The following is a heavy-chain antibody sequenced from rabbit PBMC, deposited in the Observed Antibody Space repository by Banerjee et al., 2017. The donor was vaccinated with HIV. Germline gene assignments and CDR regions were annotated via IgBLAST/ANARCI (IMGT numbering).Heavy chain of an antibody. CDR2: IGAGNAAGT. V-gene: IGHV1S40*01. J-gene: IGHJ4*01. D-gene: IGHD4-1*01. Sequence: QSLEESGGDLVKPGASLTLTCTASGFSFSSSYWICWVRQAPGKGLDWIACIGAGNAAGTYYASWAKGRFTISKTSSTTVTLQMTSLTPADTATYFCARAYNSGWGGYFNLWGQGTLVTVS. CDR3: ARAYNSGWGGYFNL. CDR1: GFSFSSSYW.